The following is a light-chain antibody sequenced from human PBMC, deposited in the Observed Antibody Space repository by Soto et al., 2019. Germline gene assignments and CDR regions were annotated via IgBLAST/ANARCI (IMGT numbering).Light chain of an antibody. J-gene: IGLJ1*01. CDR1: SSDVGGYNY. CDR2: DVS. Sequence: QSALTQPASVSESPGQSIAISCTGTSSDVGGYNYVSWYQQHPGKAPKLMIYDVSNRPSGVSNRFSGSKSVNTASLTISGLQAEDEADYYCTSYTSSRTLYVFGTGTKVTVL. CDR3: TSYTSSRTLYV. V-gene: IGLV2-14*03.